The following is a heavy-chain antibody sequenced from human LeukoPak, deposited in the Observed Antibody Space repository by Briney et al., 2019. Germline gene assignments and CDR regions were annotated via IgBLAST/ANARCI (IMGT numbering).Heavy chain of an antibody. CDR2: RYYSGDN. V-gene: IGHV4-39*01. J-gene: IGHJ3*02. Sequence: PSETLSLTCTVSGGSISSGSYYWSWIRQPPGKGLEWIGSRYYSGDNYYSPSLKSRVTISVDTSRNEFALKLNSVTAADTAVYFCARHRLEGDTFDIWGQGTKVTVSS. CDR3: ARHRLEGDTFDI. D-gene: IGHD3-3*01. CDR1: GGSISSGSYY.